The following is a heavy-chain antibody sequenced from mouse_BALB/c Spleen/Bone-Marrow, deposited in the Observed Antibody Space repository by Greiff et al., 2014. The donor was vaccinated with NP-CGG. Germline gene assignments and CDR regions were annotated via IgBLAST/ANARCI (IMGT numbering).Heavy chain of an antibody. Sequence: VQLQESGAELAKPGASVKMSCKASGYSFTNYWMHWVKQRPGQGLEWIGYINPNTGYTEYNQKFKDKATVTADKSSSTAYMQLSSLTTGDSAVYYCARRGDSSGYAFAYWGQGTLVTVSA. CDR2: INPNTGYT. V-gene: IGHV1-7*01. CDR1: GYSFTNYW. CDR3: ARRGDSSGYAFAY. D-gene: IGHD3-2*01. J-gene: IGHJ3*01.